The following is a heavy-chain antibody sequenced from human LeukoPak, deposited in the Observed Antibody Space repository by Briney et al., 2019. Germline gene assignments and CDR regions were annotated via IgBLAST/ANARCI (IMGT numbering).Heavy chain of an antibody. J-gene: IGHJ4*02. Sequence: PSETLSLTCAVYGGSFSGYYWSWIRQPPGKGLEWIGEINHSGSTNYNPSLKSRVTISVDKSKNQFSLKLSSVTAADTAVYYCARDSDSSGYRSFAYWGQGTLVTVSS. CDR2: INHSGST. V-gene: IGHV4-34*01. D-gene: IGHD3-22*01. CDR3: ARDSDSSGYRSFAY. CDR1: GGSFSGYY.